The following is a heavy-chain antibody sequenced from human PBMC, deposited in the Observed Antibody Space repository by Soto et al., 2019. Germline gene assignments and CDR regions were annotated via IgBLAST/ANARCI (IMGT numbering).Heavy chain of an antibody. CDR3: ARDVMITFGGVIVNHYYYYSMDV. CDR1: GYTFTSYD. V-gene: IGHV1-8*01. CDR2: MNPNSGNT. J-gene: IGHJ6*03. D-gene: IGHD3-16*02. Sequence: QVQLVQSGAEVKKPGASVKVSCKASGYTFTSYDINWVRQATGQGLEWMGWMNPNSGNTGYAQKFQGRVTMTRNTSISTAYMELSSLRSEDTAVYYCARDVMITFGGVIVNHYYYYSMDVWGKGTTVTVSS.